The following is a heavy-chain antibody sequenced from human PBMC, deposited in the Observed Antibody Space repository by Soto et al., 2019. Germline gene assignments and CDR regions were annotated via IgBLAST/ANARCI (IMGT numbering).Heavy chain of an antibody. V-gene: IGHV4-34*01. J-gene: IGHJ4*02. D-gene: IGHD2-21*02. CDR2: INHSGST. CDR1: GGSFSGYY. CDR3: ARRGHPLQSFDY. Sequence: QVQLQQWGAGLLKPSETLSLTFAVYGGSFSGYYWSWIRQPPGQGLECIGEINHSGSTNYNPSIKSRVTISVDTSKNQFSLKLSSVTAADTAVYYCARRGHPLQSFDYWGQGTLVTVSS.